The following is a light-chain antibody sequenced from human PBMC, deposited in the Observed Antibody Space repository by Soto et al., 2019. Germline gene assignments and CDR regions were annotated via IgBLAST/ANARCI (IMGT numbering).Light chain of an antibody. V-gene: IGKV3-20*01. CDR1: QRISTN. J-gene: IGKJ5*01. CDR3: QQYGSSPIT. Sequence: EILMTQSPATLSVSPGEGATLSCRASQRISTNLAWYQQRPGQAPRLLIYDASNRATGIPDRFSGSGSGTDFTLTISRLEPEDFAVYYCQQYGSSPITFGQGTRLEIK. CDR2: DAS.